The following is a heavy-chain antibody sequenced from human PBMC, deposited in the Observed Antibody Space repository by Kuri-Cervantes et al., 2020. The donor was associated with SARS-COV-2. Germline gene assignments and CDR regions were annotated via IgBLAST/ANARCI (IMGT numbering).Heavy chain of an antibody. CDR2: TYYRSKWYN. D-gene: IGHD3-10*01. J-gene: IGHJ6*03. CDR1: GDSVSSNSAA. V-gene: IGHV6-1*01. CDR3: ARGKGWRKDYYGSGKGRYYYMDV. Sequence: SCAISGDSVSSNSAAWNWIRQSPSRGLEWLGRTYYRSKWYNDYAVSVKSRITINPDTSKNQFSLKLSSVTAADTAVYYCARGKGWRKDYYGSGKGRYYYMDVWGKGTTVTVSS.